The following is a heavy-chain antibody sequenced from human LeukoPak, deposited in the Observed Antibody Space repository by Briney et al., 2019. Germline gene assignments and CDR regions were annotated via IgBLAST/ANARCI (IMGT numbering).Heavy chain of an antibody. CDR2: ISDSGGST. CDR3: AKVMLWFGESPFDY. D-gene: IGHD3-10*01. CDR1: GFTFSSCV. J-gene: IGHJ4*02. V-gene: IGHV3-23*01. Sequence: PGGSLRLSCAASGFTFSSCVMSWVRQAPGKGLEWVSGISDSGGSTYYADSVKGRFTISRDNSKNTLYLQMNSLRAEDTAVYYCAKVMLWFGESPFDYWGQGTLVTVSS.